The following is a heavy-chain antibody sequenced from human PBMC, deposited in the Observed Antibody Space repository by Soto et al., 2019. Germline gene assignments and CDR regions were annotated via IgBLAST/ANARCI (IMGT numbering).Heavy chain of an antibody. Sequence: PGGSLRLSCAASGFTFTSQALSWVRQAPGKGLEWVSSVSETGEYTNYADSVKGRFTISRDNSKTTVYLQMNSLRADDTAVYYCATRAENGVVVPAARYFQYWGQGTQVTVSS. CDR3: ATRAENGVVVPAARYFQY. D-gene: IGHD2-2*01. V-gene: IGHV3-23*01. J-gene: IGHJ1*01. CDR1: GFTFTSQA. CDR2: VSETGEYT.